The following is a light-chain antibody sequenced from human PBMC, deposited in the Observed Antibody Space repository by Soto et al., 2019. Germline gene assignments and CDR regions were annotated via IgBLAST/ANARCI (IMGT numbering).Light chain of an antibody. CDR1: SSDVGAYNY. CDR3: SSYAKTISVV. J-gene: IGLJ2*01. Sequence: QSALTQPPSASGSPGQSVTISCTGTSSDVGAYNYVSWYQQRPGKAPKLMIYEVTKRPSGVPDRFSGSKSGNTASLTVSGLQAEDEADYYCSSYAKTISVVFGGGTKLNVL. V-gene: IGLV2-8*01. CDR2: EVT.